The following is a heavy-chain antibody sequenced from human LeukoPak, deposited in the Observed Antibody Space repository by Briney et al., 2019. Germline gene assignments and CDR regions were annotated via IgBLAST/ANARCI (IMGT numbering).Heavy chain of an antibody. V-gene: IGHV4-61*02. CDR1: GGSISSGSYY. CDR2: IYTSGST. J-gene: IGHJ6*03. D-gene: IGHD5-18*01. Sequence: PSETLSLTCAVSGGSISSGSYYWSWIRQPAGKGLEWIGRIYTSGSTNYNPSLKSRVTMSVDTSKNQFSLKLSSVTAADTAVYYCAREINDGYIVIRYYMDVWGKGTTVTVSS. CDR3: AREINDGYIVIRYYMDV.